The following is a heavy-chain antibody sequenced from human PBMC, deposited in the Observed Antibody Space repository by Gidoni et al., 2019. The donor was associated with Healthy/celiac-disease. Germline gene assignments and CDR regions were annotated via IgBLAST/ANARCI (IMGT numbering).Heavy chain of an antibody. CDR1: GFTFSSYG. CDR3: AKERYYDFWSGYYPNEYYFDY. Sequence: QVQLVESGGGVVPPGRSLRLSCAASGFTFSSYGMHWVRQAPGKGLEWVAVISYDGSNKYYADSVKGRFTISRDNSKNTLYLQMNSLRAEDTAVYYCAKERYYDFWSGYYPNEYYFDYWGQGTLVTVSS. D-gene: IGHD3-3*01. V-gene: IGHV3-30*18. J-gene: IGHJ4*02. CDR2: ISYDGSNK.